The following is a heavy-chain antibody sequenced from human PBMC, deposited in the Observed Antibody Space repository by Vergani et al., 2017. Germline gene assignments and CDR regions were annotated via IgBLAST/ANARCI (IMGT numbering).Heavy chain of an antibody. V-gene: IGHV1-2*02. CDR3: ARGQWLTTLSFDD. Sequence: QVQLVQSGAEVKKPGASVKVSCKASGYTFTGYYMHWVRQAPGQGLEWMGWINPNSGSTNYAQKFQGRVTITRDTSISTAYLELRRLRSDDTAVYYCARGQWLTTLSFDDWSQGTLVTVSS. CDR2: INPNSGST. D-gene: IGHD6-19*01. J-gene: IGHJ4*02. CDR1: GYTFTGYY.